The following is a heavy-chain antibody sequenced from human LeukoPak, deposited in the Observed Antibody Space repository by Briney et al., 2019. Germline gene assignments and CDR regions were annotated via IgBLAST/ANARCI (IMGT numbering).Heavy chain of an antibody. Sequence: GGSLRLSCAASGFTFSSYEMNWGRQAPGKGLEWVSYLSSSGTIKYYADSVMGRFTISRDNAKNSLYLQMNSLRAEDTAVYYCARDLSWFGLPSYYYYGMDVWGQGTTVTVSS. J-gene: IGHJ6*02. CDR1: GFTFSSYE. CDR3: ARDLSWFGLPSYYYYGMDV. D-gene: IGHD3-10*01. V-gene: IGHV3-48*03. CDR2: LSSSGTIK.